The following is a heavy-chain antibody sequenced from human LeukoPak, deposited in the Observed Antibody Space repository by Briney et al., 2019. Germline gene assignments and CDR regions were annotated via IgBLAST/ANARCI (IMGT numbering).Heavy chain of an antibody. CDR3: ASVGGRGYSYGYNAFDI. J-gene: IGHJ3*02. D-gene: IGHD5-18*01. Sequence: GASVKVSCKASGYTFTGYYMHWVRQAPGQGLEWMGWINPNSGGTNYAQKLQGRVTMTRDTSISTAYMELSRLRSDDTAVYYCASVGGRGYSYGYNAFDIWGQGTMVTVSS. V-gene: IGHV1-2*02. CDR2: INPNSGGT. CDR1: GYTFTGYY.